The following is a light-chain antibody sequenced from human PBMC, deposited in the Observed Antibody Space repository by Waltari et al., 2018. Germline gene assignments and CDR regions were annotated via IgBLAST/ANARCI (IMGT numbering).Light chain of an antibody. V-gene: IGKV3-11*01. CDR1: QSVSTY. CDR2: DAS. CDR3: QQRSSWPPWT. Sequence: EIVLTQSPATLSLSPGERATLSCRASQSVSTYLAWYQQKPGQAPRLVIYDASSRATGLPARFSGSGSGTDFTLTISSLESEDFAVYYCQQRSSWPPWTFGQGTKVEIK. J-gene: IGKJ1*01.